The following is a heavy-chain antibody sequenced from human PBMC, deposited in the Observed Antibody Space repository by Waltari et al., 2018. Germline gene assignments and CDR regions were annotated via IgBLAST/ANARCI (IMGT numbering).Heavy chain of an antibody. Sequence: QVQPVQSGAAVKKPGASVKVSCKDSGYTSTGYYMHWVRQAPGQGLEWKGCVYPNSGGTDSAQKFQGKVTMPRDTSISTAYMELSSLRSDDTAVSYCACSGSAPVWGQGAMVTVSS. CDR3: ACSGSAPV. CDR2: VYPNSGGT. D-gene: IGHD3-10*02. CDR1: GYTSTGYY. V-gene: IGHV1-2*02. J-gene: IGHJ3*01.